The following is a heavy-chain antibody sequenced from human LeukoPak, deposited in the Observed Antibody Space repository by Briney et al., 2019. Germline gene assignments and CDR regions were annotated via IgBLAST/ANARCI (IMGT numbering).Heavy chain of an antibody. D-gene: IGHD2-21*02. V-gene: IGHV4-59*01. Sequence: SETLSLTCTVSGGSISSYYWSWIRQPPGKGLEWIGYIYYSGSTNYNPSLKSRVTISVDTSKNQFSLKLSSVTAADTAVYYCARLFPYCGGDCLFPDYWGQGTLVTVSS. CDR3: ARLFPYCGGDCLFPDY. CDR2: IYYSGST. J-gene: IGHJ4*02. CDR1: GGSISSYY.